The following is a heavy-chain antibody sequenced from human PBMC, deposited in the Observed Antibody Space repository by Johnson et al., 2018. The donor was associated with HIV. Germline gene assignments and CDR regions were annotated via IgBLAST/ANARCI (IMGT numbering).Heavy chain of an antibody. J-gene: IGHJ3*02. D-gene: IGHD3-10*01. CDR3: ARHFRGGDRGAFDI. CDR2: ISYDGSNK. CDR1: GFTFSMYA. V-gene: IGHV3-30*07. Sequence: QVQLVESGGGVVQPGRSQRLSCAASGFTFSMYAMHWVRQAPGKGLEWVAVISYDGSNKYYADSVKGRFTISRDNAKNSLYVQMNSLRAEDTALYYCARHFRGGDRGAFDIWGQGTMVTVSS.